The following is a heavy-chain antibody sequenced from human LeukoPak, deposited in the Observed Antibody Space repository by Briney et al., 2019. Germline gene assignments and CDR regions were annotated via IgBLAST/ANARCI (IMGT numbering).Heavy chain of an antibody. CDR1: GFTFSDSY. V-gene: IGHV3-11*06. CDR3: VRGDRLPDY. D-gene: IGHD2-2*01. J-gene: IGHJ4*02. CDR2: ISGTSSDT. Sequence: GGSLRLCCAASGFTFSDSYMSWIRQAPGEGLEWVSYISGTSSDTNYADSVKGRFTVSRDNAKNSLYLQMNSLRAEDTAVYYCVRGDRLPDYWGQGTLVTVSS.